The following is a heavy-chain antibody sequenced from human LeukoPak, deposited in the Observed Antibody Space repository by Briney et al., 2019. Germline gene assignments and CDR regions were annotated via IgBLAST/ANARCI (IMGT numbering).Heavy chain of an antibody. Sequence: GGSLRLSCTASGFTFSSCGIHWVRQAPGKGLEWVAVISYDGSSKYFADSVKGQFTISRDNSKNTLYLQMNSLRAEDTAVYYCAKDLQRHYALDYWGQGTLVTVSS. V-gene: IGHV3-30*18. CDR2: ISYDGSSK. CDR3: AKDLQRHYALDY. D-gene: IGHD6-25*01. CDR1: GFTFSSCG. J-gene: IGHJ4*02.